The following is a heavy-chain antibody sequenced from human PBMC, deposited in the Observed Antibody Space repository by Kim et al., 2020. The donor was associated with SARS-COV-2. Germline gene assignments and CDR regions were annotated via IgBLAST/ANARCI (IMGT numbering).Heavy chain of an antibody. J-gene: IGHJ6*02. CDR3: ARDWEDYDYVWGSYRAEGMDV. V-gene: IGHV3-74*01. Sequence: GGSLRLSCAASGFTFSSYWMHWVRQAPGKGLVWVSRINSDGSSTSYADSVKGRFTISRDNAKNTLYLQMNSLRAEDTAVYYCARDWEDYDYVWGSYRAEGMDVWGQGTTVTVSS. CDR2: INSDGSST. CDR1: GFTFSSYW. D-gene: IGHD3-16*02.